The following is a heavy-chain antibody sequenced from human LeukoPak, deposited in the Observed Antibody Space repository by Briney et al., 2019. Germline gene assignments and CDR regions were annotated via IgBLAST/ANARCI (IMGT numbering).Heavy chain of an antibody. Sequence: PLASVKVSCKASGYTFTGYYMHWVRQAPGQGLEWMGWINPNSGGTNYAQKFQGRVTMTRDTSISTAYMELSRLRSDDTAVYYCARPFIETPSLGALDYWGQGTLVTVSS. CDR3: ARPFIETPSLGALDY. D-gene: IGHD4-23*01. V-gene: IGHV1-2*02. CDR1: GYTFTGYY. CDR2: INPNSGGT. J-gene: IGHJ4*02.